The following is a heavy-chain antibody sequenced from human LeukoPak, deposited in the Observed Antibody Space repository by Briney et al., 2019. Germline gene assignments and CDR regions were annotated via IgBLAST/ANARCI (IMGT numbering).Heavy chain of an antibody. D-gene: IGHD6-6*01. V-gene: IGHV4-34*01. CDR2: INHSGST. CDR1: GGSSSGYY. Sequence: SETLSLTCAVYGGSSSGYYWSWIRQPPGKGLEWIGEINHSGSTNYNPSLKSRVTISVDTSKNQFSLKLSSVTAADTAVYYCARDSYSSSSGFDYWGQGTLVTVSS. J-gene: IGHJ4*02. CDR3: ARDSYSSSSGFDY.